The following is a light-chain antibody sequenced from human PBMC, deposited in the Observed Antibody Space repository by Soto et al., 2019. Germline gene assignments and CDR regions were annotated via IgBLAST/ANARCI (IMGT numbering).Light chain of an antibody. Sequence: PGERATLSCRASQSFRGLLAWYQQKPGQAPRLLIYDASNRATGIPARFSGSGSGTDFTLTISSLEPEDFAVYYCQRRSNWPPPITFGQGTRLEI. CDR3: QRRSNWPPPIT. J-gene: IGKJ5*01. CDR2: DAS. V-gene: IGKV3-11*01. CDR1: QSFRGL.